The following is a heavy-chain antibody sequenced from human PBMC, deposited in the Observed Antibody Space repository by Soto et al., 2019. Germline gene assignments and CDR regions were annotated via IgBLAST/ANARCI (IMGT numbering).Heavy chain of an antibody. Sequence: PGGSLRLSCAASGFTFSSSSMSWVRLAPGKGLEWVASIKQEGTEKNYVDSVKGRFTIARDNAKNSLYLQMNSLRVEDTAVYYCARYYNLDVWGQGTTVTVSS. CDR3: ARYYNLDV. CDR2: IKQEGTEK. CDR1: GFTFSSSS. V-gene: IGHV3-7*01. J-gene: IGHJ6*02.